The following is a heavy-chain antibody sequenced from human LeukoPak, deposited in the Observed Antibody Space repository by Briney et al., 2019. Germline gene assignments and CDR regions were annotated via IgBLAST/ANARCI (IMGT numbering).Heavy chain of an antibody. CDR2: IRYDGSNK. J-gene: IGHJ6*03. D-gene: IGHD2-2*02. Sequence: PGGSLRLSCAASGFTFSSYGMHWVRQAPGKGLEWVAFIRYDGSNKYYADSVKGRFTISRDNSNNTLYLQMNSLRAEDTAVYYCAKTYCSSTSCYIGDGYYYYYMDVWGKGTTVTVSS. CDR3: AKTYCSSTSCYIGDGYYYYYMDV. CDR1: GFTFSSYG. V-gene: IGHV3-30*02.